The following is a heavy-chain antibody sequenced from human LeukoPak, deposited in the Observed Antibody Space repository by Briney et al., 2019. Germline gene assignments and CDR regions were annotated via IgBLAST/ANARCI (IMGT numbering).Heavy chain of an antibody. CDR2: IYYSGST. Sequence: PSETLSLTCTVSGGSISSSSYYWGWIRQPPGKGLEWIGSIYYSGSTYYNPSLKSRVTISVDTSKNQFSLKLSSVTAADTAVYYCARTTQTFDPWGQGTLVTVSS. D-gene: IGHD4-17*01. CDR3: ARTTQTFDP. J-gene: IGHJ5*02. V-gene: IGHV4-39*07. CDR1: GGSISSSSYY.